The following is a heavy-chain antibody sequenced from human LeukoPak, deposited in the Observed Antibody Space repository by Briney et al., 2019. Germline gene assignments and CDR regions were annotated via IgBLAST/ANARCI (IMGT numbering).Heavy chain of an antibody. V-gene: IGHV1-18*01. J-gene: IGHJ4*02. CDR2: ITVYNGNT. CDR1: GYTFTNYG. Sequence: ASVKVSCKPSGYTFTNYGITWVRQAPGQGLEWMGWITVYNGNTNYGQKVQGRVTMTRDTSISTAYMELSSLRSDDTAVYYCAKDDIPQLRLGELSPWGVFDYWGQGTLVTVSS. CDR3: AKDDIPQLRLGELSPWGVFDY. D-gene: IGHD3-16*02.